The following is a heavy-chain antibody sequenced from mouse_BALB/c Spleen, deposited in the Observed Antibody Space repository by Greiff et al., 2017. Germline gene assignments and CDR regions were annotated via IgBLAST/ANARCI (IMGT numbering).Heavy chain of an antibody. Sequence: EVQLQQSGPGLVKPSQSLSLTCSVTGYSITSGYYWNWIRQFPGNKLEWMGYISYDGSNNYNPSLKNRISITRDTSKNQFFLKLNSVTTEDTATYYCAVWLRRGYFDVWGAGTTVTVSS. CDR2: ISYDGSN. V-gene: IGHV3-6*02. D-gene: IGHD2-2*01. CDR1: GYSITSGYY. CDR3: AVWLRRGYFDV. J-gene: IGHJ1*01.